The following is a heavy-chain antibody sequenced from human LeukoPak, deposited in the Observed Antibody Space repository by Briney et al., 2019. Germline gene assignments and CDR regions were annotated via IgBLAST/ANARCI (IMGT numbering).Heavy chain of an antibody. D-gene: IGHD3-10*01. CDR2: INPNSGGT. CDR1: GYTFTGYY. V-gene: IGHV1-2*02. CDR3: ARGQDTMVRGALGDY. J-gene: IGHJ4*02. Sequence: ASVKVSCKASGYTFTGYYMHWVRQAPGQGLEWTGWINPNSGGTNYAQKFQGRVTMTRDTSISTAYMELSRLRSDDTAVYYCARGQDTMVRGALGDYCGQGTLVTVSS.